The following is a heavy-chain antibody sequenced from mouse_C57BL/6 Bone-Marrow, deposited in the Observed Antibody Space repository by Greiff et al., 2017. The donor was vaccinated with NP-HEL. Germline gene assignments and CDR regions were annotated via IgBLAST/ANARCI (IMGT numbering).Heavy chain of an antibody. CDR3: ARGLGWPDY. V-gene: IGHV1-61*01. Sequence: QVQLQQPGAELVRPGSSVKLSCKASGYTFTSYWMAWVKQRPGQGLEWIGNIYPSDSETHYNQQFKDKATLTVDKSSSTAYMQLSSLTSEDSAVYYCARGLGWPDYWGQGTTLTVSS. D-gene: IGHD4-1*01. CDR2: IYPSDSET. J-gene: IGHJ2*01. CDR1: GYTFTSYW.